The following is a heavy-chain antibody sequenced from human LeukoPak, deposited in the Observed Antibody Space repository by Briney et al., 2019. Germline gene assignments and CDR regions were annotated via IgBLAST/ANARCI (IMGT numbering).Heavy chain of an antibody. CDR1: GGSISSYY. CDR2: IYTSGST. V-gene: IGHV4-4*07. D-gene: IGHD3-10*01. Sequence: SETLSLTCTVSGGSISSYYWSWIRQPAGKGLEWIGRIYTSGSTNYNPSLKSRVTMSVDTSKNQFSLKLSSVTAADTAVYYCARDRYYYGSGSYYGGYYFDYWGQGTLVTVSS. J-gene: IGHJ4*02. CDR3: ARDRYYYGSGSYYGGYYFDY.